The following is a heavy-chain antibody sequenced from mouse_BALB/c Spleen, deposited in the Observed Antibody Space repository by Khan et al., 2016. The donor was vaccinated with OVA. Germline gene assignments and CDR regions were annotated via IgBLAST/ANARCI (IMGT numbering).Heavy chain of an antibody. Sequence: VKLLESGAELVKAGASVKMSCKASGYTFTSYWMHWVKQRLGQGLEWFAETNPTNGRTYYNEKFKSKVTLTVDKSSSTAYMLLSGPTFEDSAVYNCAKIKKIVATYFDYWGQGTTLTVSS. CDR2: TNPTNGRT. V-gene: IGHV1S81*02. J-gene: IGHJ2*01. D-gene: IGHD1-1*01. CDR1: GYTFTSYW. CDR3: AKIKKIVATYFDY.